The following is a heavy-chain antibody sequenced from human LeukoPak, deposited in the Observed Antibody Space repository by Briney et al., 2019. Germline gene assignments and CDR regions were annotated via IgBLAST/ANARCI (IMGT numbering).Heavy chain of an antibody. Sequence: SETLSLTCTVSGGSISSSGYYWGWIRQPPGKGLEWIGSIYYSGSTYYNPSLKSRVTISVDTSKNQFSLKLSSVTAADTAVYYCARSGYSYLAGIYYWGQGTLVTASS. CDR1: GGSISSSGYY. D-gene: IGHD5-18*01. CDR3: ARSGYSYLAGIYY. J-gene: IGHJ4*02. CDR2: IYYSGST. V-gene: IGHV4-39*01.